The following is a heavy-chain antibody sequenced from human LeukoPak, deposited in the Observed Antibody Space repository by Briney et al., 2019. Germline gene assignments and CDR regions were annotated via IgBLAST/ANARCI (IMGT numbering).Heavy chain of an antibody. CDR2: IIPIFGTA. Sequence: SVTVSCKTSGYTFTSYGISWVRQAPGQGLAWMGGIIPIFGTANYAQKFQGRVTITADESTSTAYMELSSLRSEDTAVYYCARDQGYSYGSDYWGQGTLVTVSS. D-gene: IGHD5-18*01. CDR1: GYTFTSYG. V-gene: IGHV1-69*13. J-gene: IGHJ4*02. CDR3: ARDQGYSYGSDY.